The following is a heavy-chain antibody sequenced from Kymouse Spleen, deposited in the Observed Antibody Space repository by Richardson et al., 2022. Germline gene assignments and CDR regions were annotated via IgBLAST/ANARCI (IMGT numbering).Heavy chain of an antibody. D-gene: IGHD3-3*01. Sequence: QVQLQESGPGLVKPSGTLSLTCAVSGGSISSSNWWSWVRQPPGKGLEWIGEIYHSGSTNYNPSLKSRVTISVDKSKNQFSLKLSSVTAADTAVYYCARDRDFWSGYYNYYYYGMDVWGQGTTVTVSS. CDR2: IYHSGST. V-gene: IGHV4-4*02. CDR1: GGSISSSNW. CDR3: ARDRDFWSGYYNYYYYGMDV. J-gene: IGHJ6*02.